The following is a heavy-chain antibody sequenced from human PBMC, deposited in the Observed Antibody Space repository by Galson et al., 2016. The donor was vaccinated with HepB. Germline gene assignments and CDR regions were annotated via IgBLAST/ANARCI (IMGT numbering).Heavy chain of an antibody. D-gene: IGHD6-6*01. V-gene: IGHV3-11*01. CDR3: ARAREYTRTIGRMDV. CDR1: GFTFSDYY. J-gene: IGHJ6*02. CDR2: ISSSCSTI. Sequence: SLRLSCAASGFTFSDYYMSWTRQAPGKGLEWVSYISSSCSTIYYADSVKGRFTISRDNAKNSLYLQMNSLRAEDTAVYYCARAREYTRTIGRMDVWGQGTTVTVSS.